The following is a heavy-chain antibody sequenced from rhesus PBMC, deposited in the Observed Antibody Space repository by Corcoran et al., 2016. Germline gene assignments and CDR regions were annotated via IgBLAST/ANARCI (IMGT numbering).Heavy chain of an antibody. CDR2: NYSNTERT. J-gene: IGHJ4*01. Sequence: QVQLQESGPGLVKPSETLSLTCAVSGGSISSSNWWSWIRQHPGKGLEWIGGNYSNTERTNSTPSHKSRVTISKDTTKNQCALKVSSVTAADTAVYYCARGGIAAAGRFAYWGQGVLVTVSS. V-gene: IGHV4S18*01. CDR1: GGSISSSNW. D-gene: IGHD6-25*01. CDR3: ARGGIAAAGRFAY.